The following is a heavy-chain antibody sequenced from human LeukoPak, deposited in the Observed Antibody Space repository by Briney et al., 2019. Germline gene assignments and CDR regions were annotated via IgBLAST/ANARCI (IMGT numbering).Heavy chain of an antibody. CDR1: GGSISSYY. J-gene: IGHJ4*02. CDR3: ARAKPKNMVRGLIMRRESRYYFDY. V-gene: IGHV4-59*01. CDR2: IYYSGST. D-gene: IGHD3-10*01. Sequence: SETLSLTCTVSGGSISSYYWSWIRQCPGKGLEWIGYIYYSGSTNYNPSLKSRVTISVDTSKNQISLKLSSVTAADTAVYYCARAKPKNMVRGLIMRRESRYYFDYWGQGTLVTVSS.